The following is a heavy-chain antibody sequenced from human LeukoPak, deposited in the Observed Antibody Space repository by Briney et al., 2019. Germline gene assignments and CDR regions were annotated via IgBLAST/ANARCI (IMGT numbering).Heavy chain of an antibody. CDR3: ARDRGYFYDQLDY. D-gene: IGHD2/OR15-2a*01. Sequence: GGSLRLSCVASGYPFSSYSMNWIRQAPGKGLEWVSYISVSGGVRSYADSVKGQFTISGDDARNSLYLQMNSLKDEDTAVYYCARDRGYFYDQLDYWGQGTLVTVSS. V-gene: IGHV3-48*02. CDR2: ISVSGGVR. CDR1: GYPFSSYS. J-gene: IGHJ4*02.